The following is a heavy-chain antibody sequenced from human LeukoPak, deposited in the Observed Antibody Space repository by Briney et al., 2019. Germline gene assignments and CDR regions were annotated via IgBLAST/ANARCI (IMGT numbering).Heavy chain of an antibody. Sequence: PGGSLRLSCAASGFTFSSYSMNWVRQAPGKGLEWVSVIYSGGSTYYADSVKGRFTISRDNSKNTLYLQMNSLRAEDTAVYYCARDLLYGDYGYWGQGTLVTVSS. CDR1: GFTFSSYS. D-gene: IGHD4-17*01. J-gene: IGHJ4*02. CDR3: ARDLLYGDYGY. V-gene: IGHV3-53*01. CDR2: IYSGGST.